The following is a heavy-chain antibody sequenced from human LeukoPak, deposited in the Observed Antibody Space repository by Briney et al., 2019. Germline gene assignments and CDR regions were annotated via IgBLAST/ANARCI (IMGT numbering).Heavy chain of an antibody. CDR1: GASISSYY. D-gene: IGHD6-19*01. CDR3: ARVAVAAREYFDY. V-gene: IGHV4-59*01. J-gene: IGHJ4*02. CDR2: IYYSGST. Sequence: PSETLSLTCTVSGASISSYYWSWIRQSPGKGVEWIGYIYYSGSTNYNPSLKSRVTISVDTSKNQFSLKLSSVTAADTAVYYCARVAVAAREYFDYWGQGTLVTVSS.